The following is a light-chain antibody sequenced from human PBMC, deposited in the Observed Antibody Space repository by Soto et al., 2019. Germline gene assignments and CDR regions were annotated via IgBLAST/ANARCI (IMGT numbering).Light chain of an antibody. V-gene: IGKV1D-12*01. CDR1: QDISTW. Sequence: DIQMTQSPSSVSASVGDTVSITCRASQDISTWLGWYQQRPGEAPKLLIYAASTLQTGVPARFSGSGSGTHFTLTISSLQPEGFATYFCLQTNAYPLTFGGGTKVEIK. J-gene: IGKJ4*01. CDR3: LQTNAYPLT. CDR2: AAS.